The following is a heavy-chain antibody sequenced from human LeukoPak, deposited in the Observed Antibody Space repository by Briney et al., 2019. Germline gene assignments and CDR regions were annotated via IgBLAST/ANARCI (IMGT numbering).Heavy chain of an antibody. V-gene: IGHV3-21*01. CDR3: ARTGRDTSWYIDES. J-gene: IGHJ4*02. CDR1: GFTFSTYT. D-gene: IGHD6-13*01. Sequence: GGSLRLSCTGSGFTFSTYTMNWVRQAPGKGLECVSSISSGSSYIYYADSVRGRFTISRDNAKSSLYLQMNSLRAEDAALYYCARTGRDTSWYIDESWGQGTLVTVSS. CDR2: ISSGSSYI.